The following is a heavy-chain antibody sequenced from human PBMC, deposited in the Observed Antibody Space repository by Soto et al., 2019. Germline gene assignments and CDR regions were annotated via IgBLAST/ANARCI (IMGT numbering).Heavy chain of an antibody. CDR1: GYTFTSYD. Sequence: QVQLVQSGAEVRKPGASVKVSCEASGYTFTSYDIYWVRQATGQGLEWMGWMNPNTGNSGYAQKFQGRVTMTSDTSKSTAHMEVSSLRSEDTAVYYFARRAETNGWNGFGADKYYFDFWGQGTLVTVSS. J-gene: IGHJ4*02. CDR2: MNPNTGNS. V-gene: IGHV1-8*01. CDR3: ARRAETNGWNGFGADKYYFDF. D-gene: IGHD1-1*01.